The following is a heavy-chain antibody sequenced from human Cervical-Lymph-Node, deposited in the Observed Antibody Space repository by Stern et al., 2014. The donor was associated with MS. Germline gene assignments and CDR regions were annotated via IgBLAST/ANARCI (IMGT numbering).Heavy chain of an antibody. D-gene: IGHD6-13*01. V-gene: IGHV1-69*01. CDR1: GGSFSSLD. J-gene: IGHJ4*02. CDR2: IMSMFGTT. CDR3: VRDQGGIAAS. Sequence: QVQLVQSGAEVKKPGSSVKVSCKASGGSFSSLDISWVRPAPGQRLEWLRGIMSMFGTTNYAQKVQGRVTIVADESTNTVNMQLSSLRSEDTAVYYCVRDQGGIAASWGQGTLVTVSS.